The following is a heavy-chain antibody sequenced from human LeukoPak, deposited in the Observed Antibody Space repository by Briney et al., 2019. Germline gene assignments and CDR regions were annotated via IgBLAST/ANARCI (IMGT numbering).Heavy chain of an antibody. V-gene: IGHV3-7*01. J-gene: IGHJ4*02. D-gene: IGHD7-27*01. Sequence: PGGSLRLSCAASGFTFSRYWMSWARQAPGKGLEWVANMEEDGSEKYYVDSVKGRFTISRDNAKNSLYLQMNSLRAEDMAVYYCARAPNRVQNWVDCWGQGTLVTVSS. CDR3: ARAPNRVQNWVDC. CDR2: MEEDGSEK. CDR1: GFTFSRYW.